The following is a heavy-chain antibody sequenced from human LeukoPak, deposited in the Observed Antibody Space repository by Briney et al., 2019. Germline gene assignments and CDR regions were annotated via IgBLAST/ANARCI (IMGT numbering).Heavy chain of an antibody. CDR3: ARASGYCSSTSCYPRYYYYYYMDV. CDR2: IYHSGST. J-gene: IGHJ6*03. V-gene: IGHV4-30-2*01. D-gene: IGHD2-2*01. CDR1: GGSISSGGYY. Sequence: SETLSLTCTVSGGSISSGGYYWSWIRQPPGKGLEWIGYIYHSGSTYYNPSLKSRVTISVDRSKNQFSLKLSSVTAADTAVYYCARASGYCSSTSCYPRYYYYYYMDVWGKGTTVTVSS.